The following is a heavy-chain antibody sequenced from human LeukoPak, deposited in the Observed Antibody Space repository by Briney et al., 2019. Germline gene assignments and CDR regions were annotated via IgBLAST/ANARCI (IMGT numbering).Heavy chain of an antibody. D-gene: IGHD6-19*01. V-gene: IGHV1-69*13. J-gene: IGHJ4*02. CDR1: GGTFSSYA. CDR3: AREGSGWTSGYFDY. CDR2: IIPIFGTA. Sequence: SVKVSCKASGGTFSSYAISWVRQAPGQGLEWMGGIIPIFGTANYAQKFQGRVTINADESTSTAYMELSSLRSEDTAVYYCAREGSGWTSGYFDYWGQGTLVTVSS.